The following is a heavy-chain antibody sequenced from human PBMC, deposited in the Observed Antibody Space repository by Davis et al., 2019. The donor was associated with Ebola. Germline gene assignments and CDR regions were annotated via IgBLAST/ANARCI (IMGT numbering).Heavy chain of an antibody. J-gene: IGHJ6*02. CDR1: GFTFSSYS. D-gene: IGHD4-11*01. CDR2: ISSSSSTI. CDR3: AGDGNGTVTTSAYFYYAIDA. V-gene: IGHV3-48*01. Sequence: GESLKISCAASGFTFSSYSMNWVRQAPGKGLEWVSYISSSSSTIYYAHSLKGRFTISRDNSKNTLDLHMTSLRAEDTAVYYYAGDGNGTVTTSAYFYYAIDAWGQGTTVTVSS.